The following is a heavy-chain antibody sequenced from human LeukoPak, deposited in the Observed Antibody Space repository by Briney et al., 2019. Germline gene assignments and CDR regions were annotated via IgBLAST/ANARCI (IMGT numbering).Heavy chain of an antibody. V-gene: IGHV1-2*02. J-gene: IGHJ4*02. D-gene: IGHD3-3*01. CDR1: GYTFTGYY. Sequence: ASVKVSCKASGYTFTGYYMHWVRQAPGQGLEWMGWINPNSGGTNYAQKFQGRVTMTRDTSSSTAYMELSRLSSDDTAVYYCARGPRITIFGVVIPPHYWGQGTLVTVSS. CDR3: ARGPRITIFGVVIPPHY. CDR2: INPNSGGT.